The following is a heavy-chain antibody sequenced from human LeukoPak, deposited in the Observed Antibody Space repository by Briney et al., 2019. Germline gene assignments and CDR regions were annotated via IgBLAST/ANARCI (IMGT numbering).Heavy chain of an antibody. CDR1: GYSFTSYW. CDR2: IYPGDSDT. J-gene: IGHJ4*02. D-gene: IGHD5-24*01. Sequence: GESLKIPCKGSGYSFTSYWIGWVRQMPGKGLEWMGIIYPGDSDTRYSPSFQGQVTISADKSISTAYLQWSSLKASDTAMYYCARRFGRWLQSRYYFDYWGQGTLVTVSS. CDR3: ARRFGRWLQSRYYFDY. V-gene: IGHV5-51*01.